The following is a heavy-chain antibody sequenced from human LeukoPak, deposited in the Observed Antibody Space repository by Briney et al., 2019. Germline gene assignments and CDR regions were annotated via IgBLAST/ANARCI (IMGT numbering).Heavy chain of an antibody. V-gene: IGHV3-7*01. CDR2: IKQGGSEN. D-gene: IGHD4-17*01. CDR1: GFTFSRHW. J-gene: IGHJ4*02. CDR3: VRGPHYGAYTDYFDY. Sequence: GGSLRLSCAASGFTFSRHWMSWVRQAPGKGLEWVATIKQGGSENYYVGSVKGRFAISRDDANNSLYLQMNGPRVEDTALYYCVRGPHYGAYTDYFDYWGQGTLVTVSS.